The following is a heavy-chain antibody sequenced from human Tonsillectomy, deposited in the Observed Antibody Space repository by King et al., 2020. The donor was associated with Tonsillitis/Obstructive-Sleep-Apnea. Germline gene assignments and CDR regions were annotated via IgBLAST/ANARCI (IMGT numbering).Heavy chain of an antibody. CDR2: VHPSGST. J-gene: IGHJ6*03. D-gene: IGHD4-11*01. V-gene: IGHV4-34*01. CDR1: GGSFSAYY. Sequence: VQLPQWGAGLLKPSETLSLTCAVYGGSFSAYYWSWIRQPPGKGLEWIGEVHPSGSTTDNPSLKGRVNISVDTSKNQFSLNLSSVTAADTALYYCARRAYSNYGYFYYYMDVWDKGTTVIVSS. CDR3: ARRAYSNYGYFYYYMDV.